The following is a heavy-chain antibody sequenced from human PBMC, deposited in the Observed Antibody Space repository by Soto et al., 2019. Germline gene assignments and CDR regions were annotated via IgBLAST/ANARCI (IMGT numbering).Heavy chain of an antibody. CDR2: INPNSGGT. CDR1: GGTFSSYA. Sequence: ASVKVSCKASGGTFSSYAISWVRQAPGQGLEWMGWINPNSGGTNYAQKFQGWVTMTRDTSISTAYMELSRLRSDDTAVYYCARVHSSGYYLGAFDIWGQGTMVTVSS. CDR3: ARVHSSGYYLGAFDI. J-gene: IGHJ3*02. V-gene: IGHV1-2*04. D-gene: IGHD3-22*01.